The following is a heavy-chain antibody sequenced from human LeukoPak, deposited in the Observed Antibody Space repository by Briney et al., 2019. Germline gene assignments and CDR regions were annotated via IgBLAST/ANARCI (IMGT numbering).Heavy chain of an antibody. CDR2: VYYTGST. CDR3: ARHFAYSSSSYFDY. Sequence: PSETLSLTCIVSGGSVSSYYWRWIRQPPGKGLEWIGYVYYTGSTNYNPSLKSRVTMFEDKSKNQFSLRLYSVTVADTAVYYCARHFAYSSSSYFDYWGQGSLVTVSS. D-gene: IGHD6-6*01. J-gene: IGHJ4*02. CDR1: GGSVSSYY. V-gene: IGHV4-59*08.